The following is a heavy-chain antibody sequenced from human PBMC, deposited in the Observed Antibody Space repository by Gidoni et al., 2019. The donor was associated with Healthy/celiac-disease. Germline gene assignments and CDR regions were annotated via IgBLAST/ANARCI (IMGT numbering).Heavy chain of an antibody. Sequence: QVQLQQWGAGLLKPSETLSLTCAGYGGSFSGYYWNWIRQPPGKGLEWLGEINHSGSTNYNPSLKSRVTISVDTSKNQFSLKLSSVTASDTAVYYCARALGFCSGGSCPIDPISVDYWGQGTLVTVSS. CDR1: GGSFSGYY. V-gene: IGHV4-34*01. D-gene: IGHD2-15*01. CDR3: ARALGFCSGGSCPIDPISVDY. CDR2: INHSGST. J-gene: IGHJ4*02.